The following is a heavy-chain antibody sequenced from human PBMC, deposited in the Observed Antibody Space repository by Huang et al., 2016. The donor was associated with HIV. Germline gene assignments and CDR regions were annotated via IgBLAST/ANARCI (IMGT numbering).Heavy chain of an antibody. J-gene: IGHJ4*02. CDR2: IYSGGTT. D-gene: IGHD2-8*02. Sequence: EVQLVESGGGLIQPGGSLRLSCAASGFTVSTNYMTWVRQAPGKGLCEVSIIYSGGTTYYADSVKGRFTISRDDSENTLYLHMTSLRAGDTAVYYCAKEGDTGAALGYWGQGTLVTVS. CDR1: GFTVSTNY. V-gene: IGHV3-53*01. CDR3: AKEGDTGAALGY.